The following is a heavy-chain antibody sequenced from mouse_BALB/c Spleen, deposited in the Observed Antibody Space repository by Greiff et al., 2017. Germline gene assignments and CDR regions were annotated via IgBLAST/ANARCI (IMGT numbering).Heavy chain of an antibody. J-gene: IGHJ3*01. CDR1: GFTFSSYA. CDR2: ISSGGSYT. V-gene: IGHV5-9-3*01. Sequence: EVQRVESGGGLVQPGGSRKLSCAASGFTFSSYAMSWVRQTPEKRLEWVATISSGGSYTYYPDSVKGRFTISRDNAKNTLYLQMSSLRSEDTAMYYCARQEDYDAWGQGTLVTVSA. CDR3: ARQEDYDA. D-gene: IGHD2-4*01.